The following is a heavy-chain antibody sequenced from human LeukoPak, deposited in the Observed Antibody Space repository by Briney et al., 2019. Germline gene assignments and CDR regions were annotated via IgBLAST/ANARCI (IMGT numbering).Heavy chain of an antibody. CDR2: ISWNSGSI. D-gene: IGHD6-19*01. V-gene: IGHV3-9*01. J-gene: IGHJ4*02. CDR1: GFTFDDYA. CDR3: AKDGSGWVWYFDY. Sequence: GGSLRLSCAASGFTFDDYAMHWVRQAPGKGLEWVSGISWNSGSIGYADSVKGRFTISRDNAKNSLYLQMNSLRAEDTALYYCAKDGSGWVWYFDYWGQGTLVIVSS.